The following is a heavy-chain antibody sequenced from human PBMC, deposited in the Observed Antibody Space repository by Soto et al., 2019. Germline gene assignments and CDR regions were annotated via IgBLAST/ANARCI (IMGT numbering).Heavy chain of an antibody. V-gene: IGHV3-66*01. CDR1: GITVSNNY. D-gene: IGHD2-8*01. J-gene: IGHJ4*02. CDR3: ARMYD. CDR2: IHSGGST. Sequence: VQLVESGGDLVQPGGSLRLSCAASGITVSNNYMSWVRQAPGKGLEWVSVIHSGGSTYYADSVKGRFTISRDNSKNTVYLQMNSLRTEDTAVYYCARMYDWGQGTLVTVSS.